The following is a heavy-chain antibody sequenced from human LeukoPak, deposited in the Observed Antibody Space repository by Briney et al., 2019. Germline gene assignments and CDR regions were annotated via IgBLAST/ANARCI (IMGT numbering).Heavy chain of an antibody. CDR3: AKDDDSSGYYPDY. D-gene: IGHD3-22*01. Sequence: GGSLRLSCAASGFTFSSYGMHWVRQAPGRGLEWVAFIPYDGSNKYYADSVKGRFTISRDNSKNTLYLQMNSLRAEDTAVYYCAKDDDSSGYYPDYWGQGTLVTVSS. CDR1: GFTFSSYG. CDR2: IPYDGSNK. V-gene: IGHV3-30*02. J-gene: IGHJ4*02.